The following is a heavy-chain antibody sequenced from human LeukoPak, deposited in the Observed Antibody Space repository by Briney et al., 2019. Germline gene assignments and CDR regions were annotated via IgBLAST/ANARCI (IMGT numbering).Heavy chain of an antibody. CDR3: ARTITAAPYYYYYYGMDV. D-gene: IGHD6-13*01. Sequence: SETPSLTCTVSGGSISSYYWNWIRQPPGNGLEWIGYIYYSGSTNYNPSLKSRVTISVDTSKNQFSLKLSSVTAADTAVYYCARTITAAPYYYYYYGMDVWGQGTTVTVSS. V-gene: IGHV4-59*01. J-gene: IGHJ6*02. CDR2: IYYSGST. CDR1: GGSISSYY.